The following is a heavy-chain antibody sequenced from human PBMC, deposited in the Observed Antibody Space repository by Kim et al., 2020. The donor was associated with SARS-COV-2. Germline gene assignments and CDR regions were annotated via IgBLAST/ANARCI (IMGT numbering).Heavy chain of an antibody. CDR2: ISETGGT. J-gene: IGHJ4*02. CDR1: GGSFATYY. D-gene: IGHD6-19*01. V-gene: IGHV4-34*01. Sequence: SETLSLTCAVKGGSFATYYWSWIRQPPGKGLEWIAEISETGGTTYNPSLDSRATISIDTSKSQFSLSLTSVTAADTAIYFCATFRRRSSAERPDYWGQGTLVTVSS. CDR3: ATFRRRSSAERPDY.